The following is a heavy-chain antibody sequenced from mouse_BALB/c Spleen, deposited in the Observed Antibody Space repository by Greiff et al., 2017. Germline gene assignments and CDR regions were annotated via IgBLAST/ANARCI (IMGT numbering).Heavy chain of an antibody. CDR1: GYTITNYW. J-gene: IGHJ3*01. Sequence: VQLQQSGAELVRPGTSVKISCKASGYTITNYWLGWVKQRPGHGLEWIGDIYPGGGYTNYNEKFKGKATLTADTSSSTAYMQLSSLTSEDSAVYFCARRDYRYGAWFAYWGQGTLVTVSA. CDR2: IYPGGGYT. D-gene: IGHD2-14*01. CDR3: ARRDYRYGAWFAY. V-gene: IGHV1-63*02.